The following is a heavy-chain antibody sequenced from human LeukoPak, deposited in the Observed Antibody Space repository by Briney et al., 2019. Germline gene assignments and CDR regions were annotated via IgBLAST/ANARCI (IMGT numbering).Heavy chain of an antibody. D-gene: IGHD4-4*01. CDR3: ARDHTETSSLNFRNYYYYGMDI. Sequence: SETLSLTCAVYGGSFSGYYWSWIRQPPGKGLEWIGYIYYSGSTYYNPSLTSRVTMSVDTSKNQFSLKLSSVTAADTAIYYCARDHTETSSLNFRNYYYYGMDIWGQGTTVIVSS. V-gene: IGHV4-34*09. J-gene: IGHJ6*02. CDR2: IYYSGST. CDR1: GGSFSGYY.